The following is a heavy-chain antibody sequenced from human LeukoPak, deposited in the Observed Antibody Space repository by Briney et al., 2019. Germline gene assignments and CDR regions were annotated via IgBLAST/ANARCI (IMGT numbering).Heavy chain of an antibody. D-gene: IGHD3-10*01. Sequence: GGSLRLSCAASGFTFSTYAMSWVRQAPGKGLEWVSVISGSGDTAYYADSVKGRFTISRDNSKNTLHLYLNSLRAEDTAVYYCAKEFGTYHLRGFIAWGQGALVTVSS. CDR1: GFTFSTYA. CDR2: ISGSGDTA. J-gene: IGHJ5*02. CDR3: AKEFGTYHLRGFIA. V-gene: IGHV3-23*01.